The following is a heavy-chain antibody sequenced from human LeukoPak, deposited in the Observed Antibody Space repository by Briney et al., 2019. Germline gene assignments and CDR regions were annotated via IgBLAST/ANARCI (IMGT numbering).Heavy chain of an antibody. CDR1: GFTFRSYG. CDR2: ISGSGGST. D-gene: IGHD2-2*01. V-gene: IGHV3-23*01. CDR3: AKGPSNYCSTSSCYVDY. Sequence: GGSLRLSCAAAGFTFRSYGLSWVRQAPGKGLEWVSAISGSGGSTYYADSVKGRFTISRDNSKNALYLQMNSLRAEDKAVYYCAKGPSNYCSTSSCYVDYWGQGTLVTVSS. J-gene: IGHJ4*02.